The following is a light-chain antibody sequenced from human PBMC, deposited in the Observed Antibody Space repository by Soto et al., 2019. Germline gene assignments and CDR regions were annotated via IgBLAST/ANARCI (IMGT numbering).Light chain of an antibody. J-gene: IGKJ1*01. Sequence: EVVLTQSQGTQSFYPGPREKISSWASQSFNSIYLAWYQQKPGQAPRLLIYGASNRATGIPDRFSGSGSGTDFTLTISRLEPEDFAVYYCQQYGSSGTFGQGTKVAIK. CDR3: QQYGSSGT. V-gene: IGKV3-20*01. CDR2: GAS. CDR1: QSFNSIY.